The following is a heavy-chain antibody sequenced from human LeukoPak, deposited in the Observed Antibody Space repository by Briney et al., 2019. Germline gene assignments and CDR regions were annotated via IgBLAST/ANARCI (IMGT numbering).Heavy chain of an antibody. V-gene: IGHV3-30*18. Sequence: GGSLRLSCAASGFTFSSYGMHWVRQAPGKGLEWVAVISYDGSNKYYVNSVKGRFTISRDNSKNTLHLQMNSPRAEDTAVYYCAKDPWGGRNPSSMDVWGQGTTVTVSS. D-gene: IGHD3-10*01. CDR2: ISYDGSNK. J-gene: IGHJ6*02. CDR3: AKDPWGGRNPSSMDV. CDR1: GFTFSSYG.